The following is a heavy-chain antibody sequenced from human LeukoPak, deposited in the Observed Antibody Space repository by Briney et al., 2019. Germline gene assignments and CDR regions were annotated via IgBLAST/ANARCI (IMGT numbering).Heavy chain of an antibody. CDR1: GFTFSTHD. CDR3: ARELDGMVRGVIINLLFDY. V-gene: IGHV3-48*04. Sequence: GGSLRLSCAASGFTFSTHDLNWVRQAPGKGLEWVSFISSRSSTIYYADSVKGRFTISRDNAKNSLYLQMNSLRAEDTAVYYCARELDGMVRGVIINLLFDYWGQGTLVTVSS. CDR2: ISSRSSTI. D-gene: IGHD3-10*01. J-gene: IGHJ4*02.